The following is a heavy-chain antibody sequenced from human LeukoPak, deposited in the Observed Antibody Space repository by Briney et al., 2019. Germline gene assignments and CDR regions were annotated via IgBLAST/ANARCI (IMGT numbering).Heavy chain of an antibody. CDR1: GFTFSSYA. D-gene: IGHD2-21*02. CDR2: ISGRGVST. V-gene: IGHV3-23*01. Sequence: PGGSLRLSCAASGFTFSSYAMSWVRQAPGKGLEWVSAISGRGVSTYYADSLKGRFTVSRDNSKNTVFLQMNSLRAEDTAVYYCAKTVVVTGNPRAFDIWGQGTMVTVSS. CDR3: AKTVVVTGNPRAFDI. J-gene: IGHJ3*02.